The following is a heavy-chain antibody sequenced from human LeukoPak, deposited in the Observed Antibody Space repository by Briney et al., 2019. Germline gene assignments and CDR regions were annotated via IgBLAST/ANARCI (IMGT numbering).Heavy chain of an antibody. CDR2: ISAYNGNT. Sequence: ASVKVSCKASGYTFTSYGISWVRQAPGQGLEWMGSISAYNGNTNYAQKLQGRVTMTTDTSTSTAYMELRSLRSDDTAVYYCARITANLFAGWFDPWGQGTLVTVSS. D-gene: IGHD1-20*01. CDR1: GYTFTSYG. CDR3: ARITANLFAGWFDP. V-gene: IGHV1-18*01. J-gene: IGHJ5*02.